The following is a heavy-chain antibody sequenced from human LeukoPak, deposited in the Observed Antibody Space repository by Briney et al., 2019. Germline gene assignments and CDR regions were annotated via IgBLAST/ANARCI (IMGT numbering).Heavy chain of an antibody. CDR3: ARGCGGDCRGNAFDI. J-gene: IGHJ3*02. CDR2: ISAYNGNT. D-gene: IGHD2-21*02. V-gene: IGHV1-18*01. CDR1: GYTFTSYG. Sequence: ASVKVSCKASGYTFTSYGISWVRQAPGQGLEWMGWISAYNGNTNYAQKLQGRVTMTKDTSTSTAYMELRSLRSDDTAVYYCARGCGGDCRGNAFDIWGQGTMVTVSS.